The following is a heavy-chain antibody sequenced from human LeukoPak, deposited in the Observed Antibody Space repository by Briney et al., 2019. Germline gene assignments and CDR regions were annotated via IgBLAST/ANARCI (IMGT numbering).Heavy chain of an antibody. CDR1: GYNFTNYW. CDR2: IYAGDSDT. J-gene: IGHJ5*02. D-gene: IGHD1-1*01. V-gene: IGHV5-51*01. CDR3: ARLVRFNPRYFDP. Sequence: PGESLKISCKGSGYNFTNYWIGWVRQMPGKGLEWMGIIYAGDSDTRYSPSFQGQVTISADKSISTPYLQWSSLKASDTAMYYCARLVRFNPRYFDPWGQGTLVTVSS.